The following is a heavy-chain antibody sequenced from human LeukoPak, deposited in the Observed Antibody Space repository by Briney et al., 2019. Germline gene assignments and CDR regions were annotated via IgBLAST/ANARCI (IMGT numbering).Heavy chain of an antibody. J-gene: IGHJ6*02. Sequence: SETLSLTCAVSGGSISSGGYSWSWIRQPPGKGLEWFGYIYHSGSTYYNPSLKSRVTISVDRSKNQFSLKLSSVTAADTAVYYCARAAAGTPYYYYYYGMDVWGQGTTVTVSS. CDR1: GGSISSGGYS. CDR2: IYHSGST. D-gene: IGHD6-13*01. V-gene: IGHV4-30-2*01. CDR3: ARAAAGTPYYYYYYGMDV.